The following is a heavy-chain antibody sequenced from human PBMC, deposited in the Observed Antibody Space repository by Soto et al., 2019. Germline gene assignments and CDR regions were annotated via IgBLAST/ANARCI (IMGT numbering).Heavy chain of an antibody. D-gene: IGHD6-19*01. Sequence: PSETLSLTCAVSGGSISSSNYWSWVRQPPGMGLEWIGEIYHSGTTHYNPSLKSRVIISVDKSKNQFSLNLNSVTDADTAVYYCERSSDSSVWVPYGLDVWGQGTTVTVSS. J-gene: IGHJ6*02. V-gene: IGHV4-4*02. CDR2: IYHSGTT. CDR3: ERSSDSSVWVPYGLDV. CDR1: GGSISSSNY.